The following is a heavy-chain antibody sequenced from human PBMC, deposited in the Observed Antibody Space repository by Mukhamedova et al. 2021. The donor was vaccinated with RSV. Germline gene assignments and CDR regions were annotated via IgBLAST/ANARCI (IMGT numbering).Heavy chain of an antibody. V-gene: IGHV3-33*01. CDR2: IWYEGINK. CDR3: PRKGTWAICDY. Sequence: VIWYEGINKDNADYADSVKGRFTISRDNSKNTLYLQMTSLRAEDTAVYYCPRKGTWAICDYWGQGTLVPVSS. J-gene: IGHJ4*02. D-gene: IGHD3-3*01.